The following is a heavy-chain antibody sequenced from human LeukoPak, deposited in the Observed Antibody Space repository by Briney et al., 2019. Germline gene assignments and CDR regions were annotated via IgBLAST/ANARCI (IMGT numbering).Heavy chain of an antibody. J-gene: IGHJ5*02. Sequence: SETLSLTCTVSGGSISSYYWSWIRQPAGKGLEWIGRIYTSGSTNYNPSLKSRVTMSVDTSKNQFSLKLSSVTAADTAVYYCARDWFCSSTSCYSRGAGDWFDPWGQGTLVTVSS. D-gene: IGHD2-2*01. CDR2: IYTSGST. CDR3: ARDWFCSSTSCYSRGAGDWFDP. CDR1: GGSISSYY. V-gene: IGHV4-4*07.